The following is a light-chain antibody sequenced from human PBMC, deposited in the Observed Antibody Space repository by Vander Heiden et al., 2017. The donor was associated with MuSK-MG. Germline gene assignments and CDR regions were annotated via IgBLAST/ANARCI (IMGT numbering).Light chain of an antibody. CDR2: GNS. CDR3: QSYDSSRSDSVV. V-gene: IGLV1-40*01. CDR1: SSNIGAGYD. Sequence: SLSSLTAQRVTISCTGRSSNIGAGYDVPWYQPLPGTAPKLLIYGNSNRPHVVPDRLSGSNSGTSASIAITGLQAEEEADDYCQSYDSSRSDSVVFGGGTKLTVL. J-gene: IGLJ2*01.